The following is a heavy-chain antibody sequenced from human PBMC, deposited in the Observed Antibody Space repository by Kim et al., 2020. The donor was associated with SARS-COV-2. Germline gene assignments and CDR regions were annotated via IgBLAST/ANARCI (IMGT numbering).Heavy chain of an antibody. D-gene: IGHD5-12*01. CDR1: GFTFSSYA. CDR2: ISYDGSNK. CDR3: ARDGLGRWLQF. Sequence: GGSLRLSCAASGFTFSSYAMHWVRQAPGKGLEWVAVISYDGSNKYYADSVKGRFTISRDNSKNTLYLQMNSLRAEDTAVYYCARDGLGRWLQFWGQGTLVTVSS. V-gene: IGHV3-30-3*01. J-gene: IGHJ4*02.